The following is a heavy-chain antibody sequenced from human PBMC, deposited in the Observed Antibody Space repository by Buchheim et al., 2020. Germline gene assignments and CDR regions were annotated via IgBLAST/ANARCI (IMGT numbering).Heavy chain of an antibody. CDR1: GFTFSSYG. CDR2: ISYDGSNK. J-gene: IGHJ4*02. CDR3: AKLVFDGGSYDY. Sequence: QVQLVESGGGVVQPGRSLRLSCAASGFTFSSYGMHWVRQAPGKGLEWVAVISYDGSNKYYADSVKGRFTISRDNSKNTLYLQINSLRAEDTAVYYCAKLVFDGGSYDYWGQGTL. V-gene: IGHV3-30*18. D-gene: IGHD1-26*01.